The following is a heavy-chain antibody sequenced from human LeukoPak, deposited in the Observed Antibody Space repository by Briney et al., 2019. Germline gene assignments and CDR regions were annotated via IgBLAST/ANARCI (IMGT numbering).Heavy chain of an antibody. CDR1: GYTFTSYD. CDR3: ARVGSDYDFWSGYYGRVPNDY. V-gene: IGHV1-18*01. CDR2: ISAYNGNT. D-gene: IGHD3-3*01. J-gene: IGHJ4*02. Sequence: GASVKVSCKASGYTFTSYDISWVRQAPGQGLEWMGWISAYNGNTNYAQKLQGRVTMTTDTSTSTAYMELRSLRSDDTAVYYCARVGSDYDFWSGYYGRVPNDYWGQGTLVTVSS.